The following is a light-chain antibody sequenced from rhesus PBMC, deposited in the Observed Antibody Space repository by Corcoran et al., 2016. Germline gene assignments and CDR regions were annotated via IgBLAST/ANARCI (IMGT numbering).Light chain of an antibody. CDR1: QSLLDSEDGNPY. Sequence: DIVMTQTPLSLPVTPGEPASISCRSSQSLLDSEDGNPYLDWYLPKPGQSPQLLLDEVSKRASRVPDRFSGSGTDTDFTLKISRVEAEDVVVYYCMQALEFPLTFGGGTKVEIK. J-gene: IGKJ4*01. CDR3: MQALEFPLT. V-gene: IGKV2-104*02. CDR2: EVS.